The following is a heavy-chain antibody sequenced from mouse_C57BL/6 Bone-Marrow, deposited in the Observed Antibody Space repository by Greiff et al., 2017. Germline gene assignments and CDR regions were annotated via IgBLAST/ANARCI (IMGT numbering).Heavy chain of an antibody. Sequence: QVQLQQPGAELVRPGSSVKLSCKASGYTFTSYWMHWVKQRPIQGLEWIGNIDPSDSETHYNQKFKDKATLTVDKSSSTAYMQLSSLTSEDSAVYYCARSMTTVPSWFADWGQGTLVTVAA. CDR1: GYTFTSYW. V-gene: IGHV1-52*01. CDR2: IDPSDSET. D-gene: IGHD1-1*01. CDR3: ARSMTTVPSWFAD. J-gene: IGHJ3*01.